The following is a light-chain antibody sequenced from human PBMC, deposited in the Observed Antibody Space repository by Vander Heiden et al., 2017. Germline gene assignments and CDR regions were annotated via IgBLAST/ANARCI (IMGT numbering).Light chain of an antibody. Sequence: IQIDPSPSSPPASVAARGTITCQAVQDICNQLQRYPQKPGKAPKVLTYDASNLETGVLSRVSGSGSCAYSTFTISRLQPEDIGTHYCQQYDTVPYTFGQGTKVEIK. CDR1: QDICNQ. J-gene: IGKJ2*01. CDR3: QQYDTVPYT. V-gene: IGKV1-33*01. CDR2: DAS.